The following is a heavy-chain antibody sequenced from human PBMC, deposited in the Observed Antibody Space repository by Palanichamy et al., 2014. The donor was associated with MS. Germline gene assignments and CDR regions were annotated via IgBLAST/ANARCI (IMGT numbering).Heavy chain of an antibody. J-gene: IGHJ4*02. V-gene: IGHV3-23*01. Sequence: EVQLLESGGGLVQPGGSLRLSCAASGFTFSSYAMSWVRQAPGKGLEWVSAISGSGGSTYYADSVKGRFTISRDSSKNTLYLQMNSLRAEDTAVYYCAKSLPKLVGARSPSEPDYWGQGTLVTVSS. CDR1: GFTFSSYA. D-gene: IGHD1-26*01. CDR2: ISGSGGST. CDR3: AKSLPKLVGARSPSEPDY.